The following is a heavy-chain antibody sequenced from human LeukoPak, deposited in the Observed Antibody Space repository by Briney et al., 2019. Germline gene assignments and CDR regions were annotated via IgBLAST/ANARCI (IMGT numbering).Heavy chain of an antibody. Sequence: SETVSLTCSVSGGSISSYYWTWIRQPAGKGLEWIVRIYTSGSTTYNPSLKGRVTTSLDTSKNKFSLKMSSVTAADTAVYYCARGFVSGGYYDYWGQGTLVTVSP. CDR3: ARGFVSGGYYDY. D-gene: IGHD3-22*01. CDR1: GGSISSYY. J-gene: IGHJ4*02. V-gene: IGHV4-4*07. CDR2: IYTSGST.